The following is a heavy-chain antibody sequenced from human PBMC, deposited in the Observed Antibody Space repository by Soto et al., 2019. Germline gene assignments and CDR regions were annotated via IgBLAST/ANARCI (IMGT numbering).Heavy chain of an antibody. CDR3: ARDPQLLWFGDEGMDV. J-gene: IGHJ6*02. Sequence: PSETLSLTCTVSGASITSGSYSWSWIRQAPGKGLEWIGNIHVTGYTAFSPSLKRRVTMSVDTSKNQFSLNVNSVTAADTAVYYCARDPQLLWFGDEGMDVWGQGTTVTVSS. D-gene: IGHD3-10*01. CDR1: GASITSGSYS. CDR2: IHVTGYT. V-gene: IGHV4-30-2*01.